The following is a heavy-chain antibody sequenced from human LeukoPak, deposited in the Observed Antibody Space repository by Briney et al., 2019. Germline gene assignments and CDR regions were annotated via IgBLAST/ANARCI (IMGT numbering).Heavy chain of an antibody. J-gene: IGHJ6*03. CDR1: GGSLSGYY. CDR3: ARKGPRSGYYQYMDV. V-gene: IGHV4-34*01. D-gene: IGHD3-3*01. CDR2: IKHSGST. Sequence: PSETLSLTCAVYGGSLSGYYWSWIRQPPREGLGWIGEIKHSGSTNYNPPLKSRVTISVDTSKNKFSLKLSAGTAADTAVYYGARKGPRSGYYQYMDVWGKGTTVTVSS.